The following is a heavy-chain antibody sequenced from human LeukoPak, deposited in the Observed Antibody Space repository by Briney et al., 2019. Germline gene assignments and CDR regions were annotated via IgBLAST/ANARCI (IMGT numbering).Heavy chain of an antibody. CDR3: AGIDASTLPYFDY. Sequence: SETLSLTCTVSGVSISSYYWSWIRQPPGKGLEWIGYIDNSGNTNYNPSLKSRVTISVDTSKNQFSLKLTSVTAADTAVYFCAGIDASTLPYFDYWGQGTLVTVSS. J-gene: IGHJ4*02. D-gene: IGHD2-2*01. V-gene: IGHV4-59*08. CDR2: IDNSGNT. CDR1: GVSISSYY.